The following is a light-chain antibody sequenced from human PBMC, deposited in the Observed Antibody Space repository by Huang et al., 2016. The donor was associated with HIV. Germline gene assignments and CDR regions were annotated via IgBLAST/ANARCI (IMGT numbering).Light chain of an antibody. Sequence: EVVLTQSPDTLSSSPGERVTVSCRASQSLSSSYIAWYTQRPGQAPRLLIYGASTRATDIPDRFSGSGSGTDFTLTISRLEPADFAMYYCQQYGTSPYTFGQGTNLEIK. V-gene: IGKV3-20*01. CDR2: GAS. CDR1: QSLSSSY. CDR3: QQYGTSPYT. J-gene: IGKJ2*01.